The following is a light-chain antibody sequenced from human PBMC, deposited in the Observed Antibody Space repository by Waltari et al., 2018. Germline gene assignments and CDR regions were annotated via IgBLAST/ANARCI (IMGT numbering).Light chain of an antibody. CDR2: KVS. V-gene: IGKV2-30*01. CDR3: MQGTHWPPT. CDR1: QNLVYFDGPTY. J-gene: IGKJ1*01. Sequence: EVVVTQSPLSLPVTLGQPAPISCRSSQNLVYFDGPTYLNWFHQRPGQSPRRLIYKVSNRDPGVPDRFSGSGSGTDFTLKISRVEAEDVGVYYCMQGTHWPPTFGQGTKVEIK.